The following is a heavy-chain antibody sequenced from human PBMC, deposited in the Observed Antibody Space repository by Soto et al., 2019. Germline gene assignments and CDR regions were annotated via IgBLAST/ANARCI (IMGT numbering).Heavy chain of an antibody. CDR3: ARGILRPNHYMDV. V-gene: IGHV4-31*02. CDR2: FYDSGSA. D-gene: IGHD1-26*01. J-gene: IGHJ6*03. Sequence: WTWIRQHPGKGLEWIGYFYDSGSAFYNPSLKSRVTMSVDTSKNQFSLNLRSVTAADTAVFYCARGILRPNHYMDVWGKGTAVAVSS.